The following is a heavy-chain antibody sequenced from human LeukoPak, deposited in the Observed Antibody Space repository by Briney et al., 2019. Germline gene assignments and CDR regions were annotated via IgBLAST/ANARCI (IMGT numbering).Heavy chain of an antibody. CDR2: FDPEDGET. CDR3: ATGVRYSSGWYYFDY. D-gene: IGHD6-19*01. V-gene: IGHV1-24*01. CDR1: GYTLTELS. J-gene: IGHJ4*02. Sequence: ASVKVSCKVSGYTLTELSMHWVRQAPGKGLEWMGGFDPEDGETIYARKFQGRVTMTEDTSTDTAYMELSSLRSEDTAAYYCATGVRYSSGWYYFDYWGQGTLVTVSS.